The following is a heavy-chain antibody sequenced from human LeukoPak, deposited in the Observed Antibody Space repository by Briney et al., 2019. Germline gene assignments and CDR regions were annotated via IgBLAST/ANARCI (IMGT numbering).Heavy chain of an antibody. D-gene: IGHD2-8*01. Sequence: GGSLRLSCTTSGFAFSNYAMNWVRQAPGKGPEWVSGISGFNTYYADSVKGRFAIFRDNSKNVLYPQMDRLRAEDTAVYSCAKDVCTSPRFLLYFDSWGQGTLVTGSS. V-gene: IGHV3-23*01. J-gene: IGHJ4*01. CDR2: ISGFNT. CDR3: AKDVCTSPRFLLYFDS. CDR1: GFAFSNYA.